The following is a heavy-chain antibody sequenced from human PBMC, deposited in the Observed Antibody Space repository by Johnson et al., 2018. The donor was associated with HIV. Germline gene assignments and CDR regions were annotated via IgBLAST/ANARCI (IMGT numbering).Heavy chain of an antibody. J-gene: IGHJ3*02. CDR3: TRLLYPENAFDI. CDR2: INWNGGST. D-gene: IGHD2-2*02. V-gene: IGHV3-20*04. Sequence: VQLVESGGGVVRPGGSLRLSCAASGFTFDDYGMSWVRQAPGKGLEWVSGINWNGGSTGYADSVKGRFTISRDNAKNSLYLQMNSLKTEDTAVYYCTRLLYPENAFDIWGQGTMVTVSS. CDR1: GFTFDDYG.